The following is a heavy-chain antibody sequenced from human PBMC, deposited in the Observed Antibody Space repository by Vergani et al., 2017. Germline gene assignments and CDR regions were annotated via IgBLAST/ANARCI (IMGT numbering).Heavy chain of an antibody. D-gene: IGHD1-26*01. CDR3: AKHFRGWGIDY. V-gene: IGHV3-30*02. Sequence: QVQLVESGGGVVQRGGSLRLSCATSGFTLSNYDMQWLRQGPGKGVEFVAIRQFDGSNKYCEDSVKGRFTLSRDFSKNTLYLQMNSLRTDDTATYYCAKHFRGWGIDYWGQGTQVIVSS. CDR2: RQFDGSNK. J-gene: IGHJ4*02. CDR1: GFTLSNYD.